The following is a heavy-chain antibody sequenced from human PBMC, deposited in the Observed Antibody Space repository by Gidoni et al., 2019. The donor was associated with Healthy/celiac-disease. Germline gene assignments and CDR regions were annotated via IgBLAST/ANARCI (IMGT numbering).Heavy chain of an antibody. J-gene: IGHJ4*02. CDR1: GGNFSSYD. CDR2: IIPIFRTA. V-gene: IGHV1-69*06. Sequence: QVQLVQSGAEVKTPGSSVKVSCKDSGGNFSSYDISWVRQAPGQGLEWMGGIIPIFRTANYAQKFQGRVTITADKSTSTAYMELSSLRSEDTAVYYCARWEGTGPYSSSGFDYWGQGTLVTVSS. D-gene: IGHD6-6*01. CDR3: ARWEGTGPYSSSGFDY.